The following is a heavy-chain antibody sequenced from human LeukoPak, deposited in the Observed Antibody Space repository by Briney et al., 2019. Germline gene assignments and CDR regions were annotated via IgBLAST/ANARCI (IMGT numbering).Heavy chain of an antibody. D-gene: IGHD1-26*01. J-gene: IGHJ3*02. CDR1: GFTFSSYA. CDR2: ISGSGGST. Sequence: GGSLRLSCAASGFTFSSYAMSWVRQAPGKGLEWVSAISGSGGSTYYADSVKGRFTTSRDNSKNTLYLQMNSLRAEDTAVYYCAKLSSGHDAFDIWGQGTMVTVSS. V-gene: IGHV3-23*01. CDR3: AKLSSGHDAFDI.